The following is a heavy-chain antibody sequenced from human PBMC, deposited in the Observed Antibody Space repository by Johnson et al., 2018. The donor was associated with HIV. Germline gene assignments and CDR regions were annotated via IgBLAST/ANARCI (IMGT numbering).Heavy chain of an antibody. CDR2: ITYDGTNK. CDR1: GFTFDTYG. Sequence: QVQLVESGGGVVQPGRSLRLSCAASGFTFDTYGMHWVRQAPGKGLEWVAGITYDGTNKYYADSVKGRFTLSRDNSKNTLDLQMNSLTIEDTAVFYCAKTRMGGILDAFDLWGQGTMVIVS. V-gene: IGHV3-30*18. D-gene: IGHD3-10*01. CDR3: AKTRMGGILDAFDL. J-gene: IGHJ3*01.